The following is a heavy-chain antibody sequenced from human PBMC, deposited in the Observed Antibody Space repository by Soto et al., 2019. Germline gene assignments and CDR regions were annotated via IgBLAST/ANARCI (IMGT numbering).Heavy chain of an antibody. V-gene: IGHV3-23*01. D-gene: IGHD1-26*01. J-gene: IGHJ4*02. CDR1: GFTFNNYA. CDR2: ITGSGDNT. CDR3: TKQWEQYYVDS. Sequence: EVQLLESGGGLVQPGGSLRLSCAASGFTFNNYAMRWVRQAPGKGLEWVSSITGSGDNTYYADSVKGRFTISRDNSKNILFLQMNSLRAEDTALYYCTKQWEQYYVDSWGQGTLVTVSS.